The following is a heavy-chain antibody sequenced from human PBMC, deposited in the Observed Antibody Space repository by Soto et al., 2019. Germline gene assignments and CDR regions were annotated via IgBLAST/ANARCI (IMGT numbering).Heavy chain of an antibody. V-gene: IGHV4-34*01. D-gene: IGHD6-6*01. J-gene: IGHJ4*02. CDR3: PRTSSFDY. CDR2: INHSGST. Sequence: PSETLSLSCAVYGGSFSGYYWSWIRQPPGKGLEWIGQINHSGSTNYNPSLKSRVTISVDTSKNQFSLKLSSVTAADTAVYYCPRTSSFDYWGQGTLVTVS. CDR1: GGSFSGYY.